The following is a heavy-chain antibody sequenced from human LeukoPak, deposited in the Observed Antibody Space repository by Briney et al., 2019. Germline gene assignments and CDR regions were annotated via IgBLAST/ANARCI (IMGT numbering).Heavy chain of an antibody. J-gene: IGHJ4*02. CDR3: ARDRSWILYF. V-gene: IGHV3-48*04. CDR1: GFTFSSYS. Sequence: PGGSLRLSCAASGFTFSSYSMNWVRQAPGKGLEWVSYISSSSSTIYYADSVKGRFTISRDNAKNSLYLQMNSLRAEDTAIYYCARDRSWILYFWGQGTLVTVSS. CDR2: ISSSSSTI. D-gene: IGHD2-2*03.